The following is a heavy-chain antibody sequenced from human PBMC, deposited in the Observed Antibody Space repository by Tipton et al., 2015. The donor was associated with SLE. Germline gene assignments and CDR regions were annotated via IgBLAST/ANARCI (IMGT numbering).Heavy chain of an antibody. J-gene: IGHJ3*02. D-gene: IGHD1-26*01. CDR3: ARDIVGATADAFDI. V-gene: IGHV3-21*03. CDR1: GFTFSTFS. Sequence: SLRLSCAASGFTFSTFSMSWVRQAPGKGPEWVASISGSSGLLYYADSVKGRFTISRDNAKKSLSLQLNSLRAEDTALYYCARDIVGATADAFDIWGQGTMVTVSS. CDR2: ISGSSGLL.